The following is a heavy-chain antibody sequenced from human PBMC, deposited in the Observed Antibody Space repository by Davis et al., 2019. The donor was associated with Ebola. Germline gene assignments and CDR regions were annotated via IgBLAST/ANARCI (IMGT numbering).Heavy chain of an antibody. V-gene: IGHV4-34*01. CDR3: ARGGYYIWGSYRKLPYYFDY. CDR2: INHSGST. Sequence: SETLSLTCAVYGGSFSGYYWSWIRQPPGKGLEWIGEINHSGSTNYNPSLKSRVTISVDTSKNQFSLKLSSVTAADTAVYYCARGGYYIWGSYRKLPYYFDYWGQGTLVTVSS. D-gene: IGHD3-16*02. J-gene: IGHJ4*02. CDR1: GGSFSGYY.